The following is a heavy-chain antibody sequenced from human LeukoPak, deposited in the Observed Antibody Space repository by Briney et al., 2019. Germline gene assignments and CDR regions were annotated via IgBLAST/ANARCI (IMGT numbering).Heavy chain of an antibody. D-gene: IGHD6-19*01. Sequence: ASVKVSCKASGYTFTGYYMHWVRQAPGQGLEWMGWINPNSGGTNYAQKFQGRVTMIRDTSISTAYMELSRLRSDDTAVYYCARARYSSGWYYFDYWGQGTLVTVSS. CDR1: GYTFTGYY. CDR2: INPNSGGT. V-gene: IGHV1-2*02. J-gene: IGHJ4*02. CDR3: ARARYSSGWYYFDY.